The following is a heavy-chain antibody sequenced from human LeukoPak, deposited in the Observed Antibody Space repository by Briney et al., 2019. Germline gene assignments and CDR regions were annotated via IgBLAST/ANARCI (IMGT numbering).Heavy chain of an antibody. Sequence: PSETLSLTCTVSGGSISSYYWSWIRQPAGKGLEWIGYIYYSGSTYYNPSLKSRVTISVDTSKNQFSLKLSSVTAADTAVYYCARRGSGGFGESNYFDYWGQGTLVTVSS. D-gene: IGHD3-10*01. CDR1: GGSISSYY. J-gene: IGHJ4*02. CDR3: ARRGSGGFGESNYFDY. CDR2: IYYSGST. V-gene: IGHV4-59*06.